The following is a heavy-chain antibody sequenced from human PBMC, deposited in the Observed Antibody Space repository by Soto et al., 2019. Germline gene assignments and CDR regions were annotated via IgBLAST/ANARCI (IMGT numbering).Heavy chain of an antibody. D-gene: IGHD6-13*01. J-gene: IGHJ6*02. CDR3: AREGSSWYGSYYYYYGMDV. Sequence: GGSLRLSCAASGFTFSSYWMSWVRQAPGKGLEWVANIKQDGSEKYYVDSVKGRFTISRDNAKNSLYLQMNSLRAEDTAVYYCAREGSSWYGSYYYYYGMDVWGQGTTVTVSS. CDR1: GFTFSSYW. V-gene: IGHV3-7*03. CDR2: IKQDGSEK.